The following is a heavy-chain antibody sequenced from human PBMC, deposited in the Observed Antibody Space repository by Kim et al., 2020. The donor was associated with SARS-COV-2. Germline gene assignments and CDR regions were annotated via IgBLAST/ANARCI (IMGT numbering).Heavy chain of an antibody. V-gene: IGHV1-18*01. CDR2: GNT. J-gene: IGHJ4*02. Sequence: GNTNYATKLQGRVTMTTDTSTSTAYMELRSLGSDDTAVYYCAMRRLGMGDYWGQGTLVTVSS. D-gene: IGHD7-27*01. CDR3: AMRRLGMGDY.